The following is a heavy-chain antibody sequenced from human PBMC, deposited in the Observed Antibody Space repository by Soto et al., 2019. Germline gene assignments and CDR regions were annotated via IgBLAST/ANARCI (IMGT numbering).Heavy chain of an antibody. CDR3: ARDPALGGPFDS. D-gene: IGHD3-16*01. V-gene: IGHV1-18*01. Sequence: QVQLVQSGAEVKKPGASVKVSCKASGYTFNSYGISWVRQAPGQGREGMGWISAYNGNTMYAQKVQGRVTMTTDTSTSTAYMELRSLRSDDTAVYYCARDPALGGPFDSWGQGTLVTVSS. J-gene: IGHJ4*02. CDR2: ISAYNGNT. CDR1: GYTFNSYG.